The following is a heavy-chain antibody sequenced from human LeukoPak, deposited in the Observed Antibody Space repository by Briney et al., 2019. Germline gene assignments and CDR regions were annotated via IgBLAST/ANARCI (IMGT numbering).Heavy chain of an antibody. CDR3: AQGIGGCYFRLFDY. V-gene: IGHV3-23*01. CDR2: IRGSGLST. J-gene: IGHJ4*02. CDR1: GFTFSSYA. D-gene: IGHD1-26*01. Sequence: GGSLRLSCAASGFTFSSYAVNGVRQAPGKGLEWVSTIRGSGLSTYYADAVKVRFTISRDNYKNTLYLQMNSLRAEDTAIYYFAQGIGGCYFRLFDYWGQGALVPVSS.